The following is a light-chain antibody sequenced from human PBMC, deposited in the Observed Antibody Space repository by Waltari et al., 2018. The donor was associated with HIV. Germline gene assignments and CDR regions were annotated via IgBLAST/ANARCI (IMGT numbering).Light chain of an antibody. CDR3: QAWDSSNVV. J-gene: IGLJ2*01. V-gene: IGLV3-1*01. CDR2: QDR. CDR1: KLGDKF. Sequence: SYELTQPPSVSVSPGQPATITCPGDKLGDKFPSWYQQKPGQSPVLVIFQDRRFTGSSSGNTATLTISGTQALDEADYYCQAWDSSNVVFGGGTHLTVL.